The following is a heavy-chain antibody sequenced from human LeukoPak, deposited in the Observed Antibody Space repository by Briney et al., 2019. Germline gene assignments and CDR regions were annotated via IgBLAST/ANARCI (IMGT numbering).Heavy chain of an antibody. D-gene: IGHD2-2*01. J-gene: IGHJ3*02. Sequence: GGSLRLSCAASGFTFSDYYMSWIRQAPGKGLEWVSYISSSGSTIYYADSVKGRFTISRDNTKNSLYLQMNSLRAEDTAVYYCARDVSRIVVVPAGHDAFDIWGQGTMVTVSS. CDR3: ARDVSRIVVVPAGHDAFDI. V-gene: IGHV3-11*04. CDR2: ISSSGSTI. CDR1: GFTFSDYY.